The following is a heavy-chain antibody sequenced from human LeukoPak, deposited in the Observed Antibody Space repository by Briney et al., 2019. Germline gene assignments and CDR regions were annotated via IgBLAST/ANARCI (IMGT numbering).Heavy chain of an antibody. J-gene: IGHJ5*02. V-gene: IGHV1-2*02. CDR2: INPNSGGT. Sequence: VASVKVSCKALGYRFTGYYMHWVRQAPGQGLEWMGWINPNSGGTDYARKFQGRVTMTRDTSISTAYLELSRLTSDDTAVYYCARSSESTAGWFDPWGQGTLVTVSS. CDR3: ARSSESTAGWFDP. CDR1: GYRFTGYY. D-gene: IGHD6-13*01.